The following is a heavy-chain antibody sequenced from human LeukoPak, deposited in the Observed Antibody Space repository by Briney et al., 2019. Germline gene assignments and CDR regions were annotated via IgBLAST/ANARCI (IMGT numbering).Heavy chain of an antibody. J-gene: IGHJ3*02. D-gene: IGHD1-20*01. Sequence: PGGSLRLSCAASGFTFSDHYMDWVRQAPGKGLEWVGRTRNKANSYTTEYAASVKGRFTISRGDSKNSLYLQMNSLKTEDTAVYYCARDWGMTSSGGAFDIWGQGTMVTVSS. CDR3: ARDWGMTSSGGAFDI. V-gene: IGHV3-72*01. CDR2: TRNKANSYTT. CDR1: GFTFSDHY.